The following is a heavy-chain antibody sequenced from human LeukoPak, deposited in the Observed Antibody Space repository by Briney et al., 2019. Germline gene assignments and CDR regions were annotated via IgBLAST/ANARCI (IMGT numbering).Heavy chain of an antibody. Sequence: SETLSLTCTVSGGSISSSSYYWGWIRQPPGKGLEWIGEIYHSGSTNYNPSLKSRVTISVDKSKNQFSLKLSSVTAADTAVYYCARGGGVGATNPSYWGQGTLVTVSS. D-gene: IGHD1-26*01. V-gene: IGHV4-39*07. CDR3: ARGGGVGATNPSY. CDR1: GGSISSSSYY. CDR2: IYHSGST. J-gene: IGHJ4*02.